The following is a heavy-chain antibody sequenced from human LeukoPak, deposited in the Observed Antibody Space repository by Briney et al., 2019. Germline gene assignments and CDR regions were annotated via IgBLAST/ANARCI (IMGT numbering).Heavy chain of an antibody. CDR3: ARYRLVWLPAPVFNY. CDR2: INQDGSEK. Sequence: GSLRLSCSVSGFTFSNYWMTWVRQAPGKGLEWVANINQDGSEKYYVDSVKGRFTISRDNAKNSLYLQMNSLRAEDTAVYYCARYRLVWLPAPVFNYWGQGTLVTVSS. V-gene: IGHV3-7*01. D-gene: IGHD6-19*01. CDR1: GFTFSNYW. J-gene: IGHJ4*02.